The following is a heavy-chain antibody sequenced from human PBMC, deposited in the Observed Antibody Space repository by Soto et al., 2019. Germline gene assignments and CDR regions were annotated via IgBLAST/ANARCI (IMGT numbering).Heavy chain of an antibody. Sequence: HPGGSLRLSCAASGFRFSDYSMNWVRQAPGRGLEWVSYISSSSFTIHYADSVEGRFAISRDNAKNSPYLQMNSLRVEDTAVYYCARDYNCFWSHQFVYWGQGARVTVPS. CDR1: GFRFSDYS. CDR3: ARDYNCFWSHQFVY. J-gene: IGHJ4*02. D-gene: IGHD3-3*01. CDR2: ISSSSFTI. V-gene: IGHV3-48*01.